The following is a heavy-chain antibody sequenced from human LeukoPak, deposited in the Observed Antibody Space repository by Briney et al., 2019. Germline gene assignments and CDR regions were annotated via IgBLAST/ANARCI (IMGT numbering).Heavy chain of an antibody. D-gene: IGHD2-15*01. CDR3: ARGGIEWFDP. Sequence: SETLSLTCSVSGDSISSYFWAWIRQPPGKGLEWIGYVCYNGTTNYNPSLRNRVAISIDTSKNQFSLKLNSATAADTAVYYCARGGIEWFDPWGQGTLVTVSS. J-gene: IGHJ5*02. V-gene: IGHV4-59*01. CDR1: GDSISSYF. CDR2: VCYNGTT.